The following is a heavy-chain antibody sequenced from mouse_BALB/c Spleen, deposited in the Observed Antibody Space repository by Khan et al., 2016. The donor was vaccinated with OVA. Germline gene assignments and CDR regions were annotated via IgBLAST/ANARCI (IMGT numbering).Heavy chain of an antibody. D-gene: IGHD4-1*02. J-gene: IGHJ1*01. Sequence: LVESGPELKKPGETVKISCTASGYTFTNYGMNWVKQAPGKGLKWMGWINTYTGQPTYPDEFKGRFAFSLETSASTAYLQINNLNNEDTATYFCASSNSYWYFDVWGAGTTVIVSS. CDR2: INTYTGQP. V-gene: IGHV9-3-1*01. CDR3: ASSNSYWYFDV. CDR1: GYTFTNYG.